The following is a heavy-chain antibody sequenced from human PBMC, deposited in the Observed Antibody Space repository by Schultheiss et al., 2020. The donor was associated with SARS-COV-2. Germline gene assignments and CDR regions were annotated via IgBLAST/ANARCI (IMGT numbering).Heavy chain of an antibody. CDR3: ARYGITIFGAPTGMDV. CDR1: GYTFTGYY. J-gene: IGHJ6*02. CDR2: INPNSGAT. V-gene: IGHV1-2*02. Sequence: ASVKVSCKASGYTFTGYYLHWVRQAPGQGLEWMGWINPNSGATTYVQKFQGRVTMTRDTSISTAYMELSRLRSADTVVYYCARYGITIFGAPTGMDVWGQGTTVTVAS. D-gene: IGHD3-3*01.